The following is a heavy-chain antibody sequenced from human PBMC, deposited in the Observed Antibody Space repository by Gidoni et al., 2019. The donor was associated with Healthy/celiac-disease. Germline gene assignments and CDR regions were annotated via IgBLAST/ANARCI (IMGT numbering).Heavy chain of an antibody. CDR1: GFTFSSYS. CDR2: ISSSSSYI. D-gene: IGHD2-15*01. V-gene: IGHV3-21*01. CDR3: ARGRYCSGGSCFRLFDY. J-gene: IGHJ4*02. Sequence: EVQLVESGGGLVKPGGSLRLSCAASGFTFSSYSMNWVRQAPGKGLEWCSSISSSSSYIYYADSVKGRFTISRDNAKNSLYLQMNSLRAEDTAVYYCARGRYCSGGSCFRLFDYWGQGTLVTVSS.